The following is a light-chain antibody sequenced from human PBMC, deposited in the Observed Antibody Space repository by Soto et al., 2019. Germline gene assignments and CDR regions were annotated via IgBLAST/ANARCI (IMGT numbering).Light chain of an antibody. Sequence: QSVLTQPPSVSGAPGQRVTISCTGNSSNIGAGYDVHWYQQLPGTAPKLLIYGNNNRPSGVPDRFSGSKSGTSASLAITGLQAEDEADYYCQSYDSRLSVIFGGGTKLTVL. CDR1: SSNIGAGYD. J-gene: IGLJ2*01. CDR3: QSYDSRLSVI. V-gene: IGLV1-40*01. CDR2: GNN.